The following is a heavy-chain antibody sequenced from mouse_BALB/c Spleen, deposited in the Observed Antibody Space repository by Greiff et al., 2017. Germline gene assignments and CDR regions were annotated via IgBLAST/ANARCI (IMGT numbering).Heavy chain of an antibody. CDR3: ARYRGYGSSYAMDY. J-gene: IGHJ4*01. D-gene: IGHD1-1*01. Sequence: EVKVVESGGGLVKPGGSLKLSCAASGFTFSSYTMSWVRQTPEKRLEWVATISSGGGNTYYPDSVKGRFTISRDNAKNNLYLQMSSLRSEDTALYYCARYRGYGSSYAMDYWGQGTSVTVSS. CDR2: ISSGGGNT. CDR1: GFTFSSYT. V-gene: IGHV5-9*03.